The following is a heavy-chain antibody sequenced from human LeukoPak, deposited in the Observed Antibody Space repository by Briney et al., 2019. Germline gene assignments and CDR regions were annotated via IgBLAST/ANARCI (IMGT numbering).Heavy chain of an antibody. J-gene: IGHJ4*02. V-gene: IGHV3-30-3*01. D-gene: IGHD6-13*01. CDR1: GFTFSSYA. CDR2: ISYDGSNK. CDR3: ARARAIARPFDY. Sequence: GGSLRLSCAASGFTFSSYAMHWVRQAPGKGLEWVAVISYDGSNKYYADSVKGRFTISRDNSKNTLYLQMYSLRAEDTAVYYCARARAIARPFDYWGQGTLVTVSS.